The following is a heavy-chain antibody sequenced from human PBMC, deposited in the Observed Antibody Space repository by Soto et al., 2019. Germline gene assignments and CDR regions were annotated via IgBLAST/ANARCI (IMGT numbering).Heavy chain of an antibody. D-gene: IGHD2-2*01. CDR2: FDPEDGET. Sequence: ASVKVSCKVSGYTLTELSMHWVRQAPGKGLEWMGGFDPEDGETIYAQKFQGRVTMTEDTSTDTAYMELSSLRSEDTAVYYCATRGYCSSISCPDYWGQGTLVTVSS. V-gene: IGHV1-24*01. J-gene: IGHJ4*02. CDR3: ATRGYCSSISCPDY. CDR1: GYTLTELS.